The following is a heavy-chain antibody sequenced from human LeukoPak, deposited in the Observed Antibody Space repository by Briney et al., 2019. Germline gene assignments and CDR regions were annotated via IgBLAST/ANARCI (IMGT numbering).Heavy chain of an antibody. V-gene: IGHV4-34*01. CDR2: INHSGST. D-gene: IGHD3-10*01. J-gene: IGHJ5*02. CDR1: GGSFSGYY. CDR3: ARRVKLPGYYGSGSYGSWFDP. Sequence: PSETLSLTCAVYGGSFSGYYWSWIRQPPGKGLEWIGEINHSGSTNYNPSLKSRVTISVGTSKNQFSLKLSSVTAADTAVYYCARRVKLPGYYGSGSYGSWFDPWGQGTLVTVSS.